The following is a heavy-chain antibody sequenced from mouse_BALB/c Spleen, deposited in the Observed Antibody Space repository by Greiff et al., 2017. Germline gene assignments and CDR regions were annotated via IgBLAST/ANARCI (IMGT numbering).Heavy chain of an antibody. V-gene: IGHV5-4*02. CDR3: ARDTYGSSYDYAVDY. D-gene: IGHD1-3*01. CDR2: ISDGGSYT. Sequence: VQLKEPGGGLVKPGGSLKLSCAASGFTFSDYYMYWVRQTPEKRLEWVASISDGGSYTYYTDSVKGRFNISRDKAKNNLYLQMSRLRSEDSAMYDCARDTYGSSYDYAVDYWGEGTSVTVSS. J-gene: IGHJ4*01. CDR1: GFTFSDYY.